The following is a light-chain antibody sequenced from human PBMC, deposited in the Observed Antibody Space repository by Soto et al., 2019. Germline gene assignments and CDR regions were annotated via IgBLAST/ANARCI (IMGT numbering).Light chain of an antibody. CDR3: QQYDNLPLT. CDR2: DAS. CDR1: QSISRY. Sequence: DIQMTQSPSSLSASVGDRVTITCRASQSISRYLSWYQKKPGKAPKLLIYDASNLETGVPSRFSGSGAWTDFTFSISSLQPEDIASYYCQQYDNLPLTFGGGTKVEIK. J-gene: IGKJ4*01. V-gene: IGKV1-33*01.